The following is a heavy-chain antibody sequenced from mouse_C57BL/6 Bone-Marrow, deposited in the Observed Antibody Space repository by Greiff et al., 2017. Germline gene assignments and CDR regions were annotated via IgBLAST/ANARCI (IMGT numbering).Heavy chain of an antibody. D-gene: IGHD2-5*01. CDR1: GFNIKDDY. J-gene: IGHJ2*01. Sequence: EVQLQQSGAELVRPGASVKLSCTASGFNIKDDYMHWVKQRPEQGLEWIGWIDPENGDTAYASKFQGKATITADTSSNTAYLQLSSLTSEDTAVYYCAYSNYDYWGQGTTLTVSS. V-gene: IGHV14-4*01. CDR3: AYSNYDY. CDR2: IDPENGDT.